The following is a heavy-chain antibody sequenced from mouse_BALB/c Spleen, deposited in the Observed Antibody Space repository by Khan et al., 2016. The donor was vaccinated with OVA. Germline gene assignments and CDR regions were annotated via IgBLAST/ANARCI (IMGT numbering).Heavy chain of an antibody. CDR2: IYPGTDNT. CDR1: GYIFTSYW. J-gene: IGHJ2*01. Sequence: QVRLQQSGAELVRPGASVKLSCKTSGYIFTSYWIHWVKQRSGQGLEWIARIYPGTDNTYYNERLKDKATLTADKSSSTAYMQLSSRKSEDSAVYFCAREEALYYFDYWGQGTTLTVSS. CDR3: AREEALYYFDY. D-gene: IGHD3-2*02. V-gene: IGHV1S132*01.